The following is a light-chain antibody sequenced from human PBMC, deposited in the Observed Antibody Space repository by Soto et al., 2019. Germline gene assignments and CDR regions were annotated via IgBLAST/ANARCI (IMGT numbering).Light chain of an antibody. CDR2: ELN. Sequence: QSALTQPPSASGSPGQSVTISCTGTSSDVGGYKYVSWYQQHQGKAPKLMIFELNKRPSGVPDRFSGSKSGNTASLTVSGLQAEDEADYYCSSYAGINNLGVFGTGTKLTVL. CDR3: SSYAGINNLGV. J-gene: IGLJ1*01. CDR1: SSDVGGYKY. V-gene: IGLV2-8*01.